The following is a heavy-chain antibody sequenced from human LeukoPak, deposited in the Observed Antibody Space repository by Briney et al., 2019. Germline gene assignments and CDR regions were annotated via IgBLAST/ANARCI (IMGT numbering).Heavy chain of an antibody. CDR2: IYHSGST. J-gene: IGHJ3*02. CDR3: ASHIEYYYDSSAFDI. D-gene: IGHD3-22*01. V-gene: IGHV4-4*02. CDR1: GGSISSSNW. Sequence: SETLSLTCAVYGGSISSSNWWNWVRQPPGKGLEWIGQIYHSGSTNYNPSLKTRVTISVDKSKSQFSLNLTSVTAADTAVYYCASHIEYYYDSSAFDIWGQGTMVTVSS.